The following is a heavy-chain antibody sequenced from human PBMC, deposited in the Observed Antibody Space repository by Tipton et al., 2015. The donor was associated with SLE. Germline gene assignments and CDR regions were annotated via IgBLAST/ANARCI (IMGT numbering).Heavy chain of an antibody. V-gene: IGHV3-7*01. CDR2: IRQDGSDT. J-gene: IGHJ4*02. CDR3: AREPSTEAFDS. Sequence: SLRLSCAASGFTFDDYGMSWVRQAPGKGLEWVANIRQDGSDTYYVDSVKGRFTISRDNAKNTLYLQMNSLRAEDTAVYYCAREPSTEAFDSWGQGALVTVSS. CDR1: GFTFDDYG.